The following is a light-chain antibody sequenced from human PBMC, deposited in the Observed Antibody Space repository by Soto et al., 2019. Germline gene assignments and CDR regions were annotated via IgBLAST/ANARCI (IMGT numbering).Light chain of an antibody. J-gene: IGLJ2*01. Sequence: QSVLTQPASVSGSPGQSITISCTGTSSDVGDYNYVSWYQQHPGKAPQLMMYEVSNRPSGISNRFSGSKSGNTASLTISGLQAEDEADYYCSSYTSSSTPHVIFGGGTKLTVL. CDR2: EVS. CDR1: SSDVGDYNY. CDR3: SSYTSSSTPHVI. V-gene: IGLV2-14*01.